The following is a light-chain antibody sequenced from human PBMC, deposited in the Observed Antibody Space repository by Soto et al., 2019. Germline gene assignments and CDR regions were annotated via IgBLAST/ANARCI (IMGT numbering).Light chain of an antibody. CDR2: EAS. CDR3: QQSYSDPLVT. J-gene: IGKJ4*01. V-gene: IGKV1-5*03. Sequence: DIQMTKSPSTLSASVGATVTLTCIATQSIVRRLAWYQQQPGKAPTLLIHEASILASGVPSRFSGSGSGTDFTLTISSLQPEDFATYYCQQSYSDPLVTFGGGTNVDI. CDR1: QSIVRR.